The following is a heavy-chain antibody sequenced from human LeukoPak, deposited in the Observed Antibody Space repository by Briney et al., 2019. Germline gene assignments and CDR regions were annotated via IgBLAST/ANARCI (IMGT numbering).Heavy chain of an antibody. D-gene: IGHD2-15*01. CDR3: TTDTWYSAGH. CDR1: GFIFSGSW. J-gene: IGHJ4*02. CDR2: IKKDGSEK. Sequence: GGSLRLSCTASGFIFSGSWMAWIRQAPGKGPEWVAIIKKDGSEKYYVDSMKGRFTISRDNAKNSLFLQMNSLRAEDTAIYYCTTDTWYSAGHWGQGTLVTVSS. V-gene: IGHV3-7*03.